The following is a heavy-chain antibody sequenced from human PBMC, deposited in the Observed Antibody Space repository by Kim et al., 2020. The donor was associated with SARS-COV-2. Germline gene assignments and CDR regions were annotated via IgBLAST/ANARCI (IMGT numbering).Heavy chain of an antibody. J-gene: IGHJ6*03. CDR1: GFTFSNYD. Sequence: GGSLRLSCAASGFTFSNYDMHWVRQATGKGLEWVSVIGTAGDTYYPGSVKGRFTISRENANNSLYLQMNSLRAGDTAADYCARGGGTTVTSPEKYYYYY. D-gene: IGHD4-4*01. CDR2: IGTAGDT. CDR3: ARGGGTTVTSPEKYYYYY. V-gene: IGHV3-13*01.